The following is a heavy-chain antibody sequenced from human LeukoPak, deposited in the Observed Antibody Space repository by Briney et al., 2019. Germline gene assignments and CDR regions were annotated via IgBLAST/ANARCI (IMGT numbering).Heavy chain of an antibody. CDR3: AKVHGEGYYDFWSGYPDY. CDR2: IWYDGSNK. V-gene: IGHV3-30*02. CDR1: GFTFSNYG. D-gene: IGHD3-3*01. J-gene: IGHJ4*02. Sequence: PGGSLRLSCAASGFTFSNYGMHWVRQAPGKGLEWVAFIWYDGSNKYYADSVKGRFTISRDSPKNTLYLQMDSLRVEDTAVYYCAKVHGEGYYDFWSGYPDYWGQGTLVTVSS.